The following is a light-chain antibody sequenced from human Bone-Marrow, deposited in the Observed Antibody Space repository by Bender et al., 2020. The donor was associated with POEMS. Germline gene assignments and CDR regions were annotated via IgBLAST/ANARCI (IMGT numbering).Light chain of an antibody. CDR1: GSDVGGYDY. J-gene: IGLJ1*01. Sequence: QSVLTQPPSASGSPGQSVTISCTGTGSDVGGYDYVSWYQQHPGKAPKLLICEVTKRPSGVPARFSGSKSGNTASLTVSGLQADDEAEYYCNSYAGSDIVYVFGTGTKVTVL. CDR2: EVT. V-gene: IGLV2-8*01. CDR3: NSYAGSDIVYV.